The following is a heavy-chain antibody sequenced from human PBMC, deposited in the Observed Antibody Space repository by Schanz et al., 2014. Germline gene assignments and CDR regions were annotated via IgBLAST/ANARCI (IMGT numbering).Heavy chain of an antibody. D-gene: IGHD6-13*01. CDR2: IWFDGTNK. CDR3: ARLDSSSWYPRY. Sequence: VQLVESGGGVVQPGRSLRLSCSASGFTLSSYGMHWVRQAPGKGLEWLAVIWFDGTNKYNADSVKGRFTISRDTSKNTLYLLLNSLRAEDTAVYYCARLDSSSWYPRYWGQGTLVTVSS. J-gene: IGHJ4*02. CDR1: GFTLSSYG. V-gene: IGHV3-33*01.